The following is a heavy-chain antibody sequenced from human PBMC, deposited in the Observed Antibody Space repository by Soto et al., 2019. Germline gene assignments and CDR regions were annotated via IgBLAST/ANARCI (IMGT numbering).Heavy chain of an antibody. CDR3: AKMVGATLVDY. CDR2: IYHSGST. Sequence: SESLSLTCTVSGASTTTRSDAWWSWVRQPPGKGLERIGEIYHSGSTNYNPSLKSRVTMSVDKSKNQFSLRLSSVTAADTAVYYCAKMVGATLVDYWGLGTLVTVS. V-gene: IGHV4-4*02. CDR1: GASTTTRSDAW. J-gene: IGHJ4*02. D-gene: IGHD1-26*01.